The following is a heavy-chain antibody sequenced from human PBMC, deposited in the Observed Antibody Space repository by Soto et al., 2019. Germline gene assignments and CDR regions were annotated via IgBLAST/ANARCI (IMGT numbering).Heavy chain of an antibody. CDR2: ISSGGSTI. Sequence: PGGSLRLSCAASGFTFSSYEMNWVRQAPGKGLEWVSYISSGGSTIYYADSVRGRFTTSRDNAKNSLYLQMNSLRAEDTAVYYCARDDSGYPSYFHYWGQGTLVTVSS. V-gene: IGHV3-48*03. CDR1: GFTFSSYE. J-gene: IGHJ4*02. D-gene: IGHD3-16*02. CDR3: ARDDSGYPSYFHY.